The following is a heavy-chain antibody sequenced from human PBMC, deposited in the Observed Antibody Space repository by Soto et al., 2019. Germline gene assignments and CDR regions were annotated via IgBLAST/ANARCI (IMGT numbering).Heavy chain of an antibody. D-gene: IGHD5-18*01. CDR1: GGTFSSYA. CDR3: ARWIRGYSYGHFDY. Sequence: SVKVSCKASGGTFSSYAISWVRQAPGQGLEWMGGIIPIFGTANYAQKFQGRVTITADESTSTAYMELSSLRSEDTAVYYCARWIRGYSYGHFDYWGQGTLVTVSS. CDR2: IIPIFGTA. J-gene: IGHJ4*02. V-gene: IGHV1-69*13.